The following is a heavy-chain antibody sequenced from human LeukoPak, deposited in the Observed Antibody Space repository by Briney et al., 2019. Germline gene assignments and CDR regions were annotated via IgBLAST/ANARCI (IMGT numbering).Heavy chain of an antibody. CDR3: ARYQLTMIELVDAFDI. V-gene: IGHV4-4*02. Sequence: SETLSLTCAVSGGSISSSNWWSWVRQPPGKGLEWIGEIYHSGSTNYNPSLKSRVTISVDKSKNQFSLKLSSVTAADTAVYYCARYQLTMIELVDAFDIWGQGTMVTVSS. CDR2: IYHSGST. CDR1: GGSISSSNW. J-gene: IGHJ3*02. D-gene: IGHD3-22*01.